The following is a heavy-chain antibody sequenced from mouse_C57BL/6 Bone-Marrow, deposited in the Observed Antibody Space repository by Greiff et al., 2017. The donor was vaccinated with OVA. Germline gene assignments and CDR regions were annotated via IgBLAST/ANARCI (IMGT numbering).Heavy chain of an antibody. CDR3: ALIDYGYYSWFAY. CDR1: GFSLSTFGMG. CDR2: IWWDDDK. D-gene: IGHD2-3*01. J-gene: IGHJ3*01. V-gene: IGHV8-8*01. Sequence: QVTLKESGPGILQPSQTLSLTCSFSGFSLSTFGMGVGWIRQPSGKGLEWLAHIWWDDDKYYNPALKSRLTISTGTSKNQVFLKIADVDTADTATYYCALIDYGYYSWFAYWGQGTLVTVSA.